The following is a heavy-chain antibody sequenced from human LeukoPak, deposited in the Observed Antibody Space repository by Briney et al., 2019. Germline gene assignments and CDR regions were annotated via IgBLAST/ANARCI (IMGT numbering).Heavy chain of an antibody. Sequence: GGSLRLPCAASGFTFRSYWMTWVRQAPGKGLEWVASMKQDGSEKYYVDSVKGRFTISRDNAKSSLYLQMNSLRAEDTAVYYCARDVTGYVDYWGQGTLVTVPS. CDR1: GFTFRSYW. CDR3: ARDVTGYVDY. D-gene: IGHD1-1*01. J-gene: IGHJ4*02. V-gene: IGHV3-7*01. CDR2: MKQDGSEK.